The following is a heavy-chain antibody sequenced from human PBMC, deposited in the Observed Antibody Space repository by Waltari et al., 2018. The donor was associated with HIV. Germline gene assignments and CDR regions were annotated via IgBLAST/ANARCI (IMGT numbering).Heavy chain of an antibody. D-gene: IGHD3-10*01. V-gene: IGHV3-53*01. CDR3: ARWTGTYYDS. CDR2: AYNDGTT. CDR1: GVSVTTNY. J-gene: IGHJ4*02. Sequence: VQLVESGGGLIQPGGSLRLSCVASGVSVTTNYMSWVRQAPGKGLEWVSMAYNDGTTHYADSVRGRFSIARDNSQNTLFLQMNSLRVDDTAVYYCARWTGTYYDSWGQGTLVTVSS.